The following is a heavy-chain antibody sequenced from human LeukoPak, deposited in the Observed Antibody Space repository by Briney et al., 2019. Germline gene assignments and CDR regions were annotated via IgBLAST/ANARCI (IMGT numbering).Heavy chain of an antibody. J-gene: IGHJ3*02. CDR2: IYFTGST. D-gene: IGHD2-15*01. CDR1: GGSISSYY. Sequence: SETLSLTCTVSGGSISSYYWSWIRQPPGKGLEWIGYIYFTGSTNYNPSLKSRVIMSVDTSKNQFSLKVTSVNVADTAVYYCARAGIVGDAFDIWGQGTMVTVSS. V-gene: IGHV4-59*01. CDR3: ARAGIVGDAFDI.